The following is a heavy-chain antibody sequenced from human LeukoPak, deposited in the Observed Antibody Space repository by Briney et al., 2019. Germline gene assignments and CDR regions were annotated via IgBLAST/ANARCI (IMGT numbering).Heavy chain of an antibody. CDR2: IWYDGSNK. D-gene: IGHD2-2*01. CDR3: AKDGGSRYCSSAGCDPFRY. V-gene: IGHV3-33*06. J-gene: IGHJ4*02. CDR1: GFTFRSYG. Sequence: GSLRLSCAASGFTFRSYGMHWVRQAPGKGLEWVAVIWYDGSNKYYADSVKGRFTISRDNSKDTLYLQMDSLRAEDTAVYYCAKDGGSRYCSSAGCDPFRYWGQGTLVTVSS.